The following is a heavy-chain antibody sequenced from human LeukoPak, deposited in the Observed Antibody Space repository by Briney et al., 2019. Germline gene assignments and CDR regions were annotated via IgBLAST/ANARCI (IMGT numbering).Heavy chain of an antibody. Sequence: GESLKISCKGSGYSFTSYWIGWVRQMPGKGLEWMGVIFPADSDTRYSPSFQGQVTISADRSISTAYLQWSSLKASDTAMYYCASVYSSTSWDYWGQGTLVTVSS. D-gene: IGHD6-13*01. V-gene: IGHV5-51*01. CDR1: GYSFTSYW. J-gene: IGHJ4*02. CDR3: ASVYSSTSWDY. CDR2: IFPADSDT.